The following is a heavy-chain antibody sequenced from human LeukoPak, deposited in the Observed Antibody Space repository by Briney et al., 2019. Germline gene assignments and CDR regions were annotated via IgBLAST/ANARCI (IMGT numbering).Heavy chain of an antibody. CDR2: ISAYNGNT. CDR1: GYTFTSYG. Sequence: ASVKVSCKASGYTFTSYGISWVRQAPGQGLEWMGWISAYNGNTNYAQKLQGRVTMNTDTSTSTAYMELRSLRSDDTAVYYCARDGVVVPAAIPFDYWGQGTLVTVSS. J-gene: IGHJ4*02. V-gene: IGHV1-18*01. D-gene: IGHD2-2*02. CDR3: ARDGVVVPAAIPFDY.